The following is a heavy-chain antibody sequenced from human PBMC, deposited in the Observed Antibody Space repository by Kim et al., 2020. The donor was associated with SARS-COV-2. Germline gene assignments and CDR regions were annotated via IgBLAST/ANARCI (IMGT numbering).Heavy chain of an antibody. D-gene: IGHD6-19*01. CDR2: ISGSGGNT. J-gene: IGHJ4*02. V-gene: IGHV3-23*01. Sequence: GGSLRLSCAASGFTFSNYAMSWVRQAPGKGLEWVSGISGSGGNTYYADSVKGRFTISRDNSKNTVYVQMNSLSAEDTAISYCARGISGPDYWGQGTLVTVSS. CDR3: ARGISGPDY. CDR1: GFTFSNYA.